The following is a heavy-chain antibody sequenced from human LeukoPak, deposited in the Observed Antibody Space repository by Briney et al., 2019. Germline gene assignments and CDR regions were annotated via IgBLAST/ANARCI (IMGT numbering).Heavy chain of an antibody. CDR3: AKDERGYYKSFDY. D-gene: IGHD3-3*01. Sequence: PGGSLRLSCAASGFTFNHYAMNWVRQAPGKGLEGVSSISGSGINTYYADSVKGRFTISRDNSKNTLYLQMNSLRAEDTAVYYCAKDERGYYKSFDYWGQGTLVTVSS. J-gene: IGHJ4*02. CDR1: GFTFNHYA. V-gene: IGHV3-23*01. CDR2: ISGSGINT.